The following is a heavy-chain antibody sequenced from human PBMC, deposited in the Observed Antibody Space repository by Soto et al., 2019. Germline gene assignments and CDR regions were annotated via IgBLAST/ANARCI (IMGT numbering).Heavy chain of an antibody. D-gene: IGHD3-10*01. Sequence: PGGSLRLSCAAFGFTFSSYWMSWVRQAPGKGLEWVANIKQDGSEKYYVDSVKGRFTISRDNAKNSLYQQMNSLRAEDTAVYYCARDIRWGRGPGDWFDPWGQGTLVTVSS. V-gene: IGHV3-7*03. J-gene: IGHJ5*02. CDR1: GFTFSSYW. CDR2: IKQDGSEK. CDR3: ARDIRWGRGPGDWFDP.